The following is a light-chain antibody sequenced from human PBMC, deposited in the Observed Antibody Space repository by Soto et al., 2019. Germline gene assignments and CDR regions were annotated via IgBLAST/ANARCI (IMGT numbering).Light chain of an antibody. CDR3: QQSYSTPRT. V-gene: IGKV1-39*01. J-gene: IGKJ1*01. Sequence: DIQMTQSPSSLSASVGDRVTITCRASPSISSYLNWYQQKPGKAPKLLIYAASSLQSGVPSRFSGSGSGTDFTLTISSLQPEDFATYSCQQSYSTPRTFGQGTKVEIK. CDR1: PSISSY. CDR2: AAS.